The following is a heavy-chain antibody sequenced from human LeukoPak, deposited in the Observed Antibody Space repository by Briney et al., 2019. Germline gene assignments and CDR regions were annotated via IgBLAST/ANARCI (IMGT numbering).Heavy chain of an antibody. CDR2: IRSKANSYAT. Sequence: GGSLRLSCAASGFTFSSYSMNWVRQASGKGLEWVGRIRSKANSYATAYAASVKGRFTISRDDSKNTAYLQMNSLKTEDTAVYYCTSIAAAGPPVRYYYYYMDVWGKGTTVTVSS. D-gene: IGHD6-13*01. CDR1: GFTFSSYS. V-gene: IGHV3-73*01. J-gene: IGHJ6*03. CDR3: TSIAAAGPPVRYYYYYMDV.